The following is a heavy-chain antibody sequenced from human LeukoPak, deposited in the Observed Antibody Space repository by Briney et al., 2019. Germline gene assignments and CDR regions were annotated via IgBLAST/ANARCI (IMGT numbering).Heavy chain of an antibody. D-gene: IGHD1-26*01. CDR2: IDHSGST. CDR1: GESFSGYY. J-gene: IGHJ4*02. V-gene: IGHV4-34*01. Sequence: PSESLSLTCAVYGESFSGYYWSWIRQPPGKGLEWLGEIDHSGSTNYNPSLKSRVTISVDTSKNQFSLKLSSVTAADTAVYYCARGRRHSGSYYEAGFFDYWGQGTLVTVSS. CDR3: ARGRRHSGSYYEAGFFDY.